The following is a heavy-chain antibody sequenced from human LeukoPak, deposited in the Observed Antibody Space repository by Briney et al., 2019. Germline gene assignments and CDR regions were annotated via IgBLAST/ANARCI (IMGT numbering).Heavy chain of an antibody. V-gene: IGHV3-30*04. D-gene: IGHD2-2*01. Sequence: PGGSLRLSCAASGFTFNSYAMHCVRQAPGKGLEWVAFISYDGNNKYYAGSVKGRFTISKDISNNTLYLQMNRLRDEDTAVYYCARDRVPAAMRPFDCWGQGSLVTDCS. CDR2: ISYDGNNK. CDR1: GFTFNSYA. J-gene: IGHJ4*02. CDR3: ARDRVPAAMRPFDC.